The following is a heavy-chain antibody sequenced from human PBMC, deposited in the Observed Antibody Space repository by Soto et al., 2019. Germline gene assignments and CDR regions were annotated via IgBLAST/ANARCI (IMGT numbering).Heavy chain of an antibody. V-gene: IGHV4-59*01. CDR1: GGSICSYY. D-gene: IGHD3-10*01. CDR2: IYYSGST. Sequence: SETLSLTCTVSGGSICSYYWSWIRQPPGKGLEWIGYIYYSGSTNYNPSLKSRVTISVDTSKNQFSLKLSSVTAADTAVYYCARARGSWLDYWGQGTLVTVSS. CDR3: ARARGSWLDY. J-gene: IGHJ4*02.